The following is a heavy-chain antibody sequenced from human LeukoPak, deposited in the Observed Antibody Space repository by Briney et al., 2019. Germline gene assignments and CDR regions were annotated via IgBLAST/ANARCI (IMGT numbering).Heavy chain of an antibody. CDR3: ARGLSLAENYYDSSGYPLGY. Sequence: PGGSLRLSCAASGFTFSSYSMNWVRQAPGKGLEWVSSISSSSSYIYYADSVKGRFTISRDNAKNSLYLQMNSLRAEDTAVYYCARGLSLAENYYDSSGYPLGYWGQGTLVTVSS. CDR2: ISSSSSYI. J-gene: IGHJ4*02. V-gene: IGHV3-21*01. CDR1: GFTFSSYS. D-gene: IGHD3-22*01.